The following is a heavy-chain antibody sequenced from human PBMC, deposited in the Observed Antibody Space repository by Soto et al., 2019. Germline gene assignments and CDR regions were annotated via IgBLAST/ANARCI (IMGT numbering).Heavy chain of an antibody. CDR2: ISPSEST. D-gene: IGHD2-2*01. CDR1: GGSITTHF. CDR3: ARGRTSVRHGGFAY. Sequence: SETLSLSCTVSGGSITTHFWSWIRQPPGKGLEWIGYISPSESTNYNPSLKSRVTISVDTFKNEFSVNFISMTAAETAVYYCARGRTSVRHGGFAYWGQGILVTVSS. J-gene: IGHJ4*02. V-gene: IGHV4-59*11.